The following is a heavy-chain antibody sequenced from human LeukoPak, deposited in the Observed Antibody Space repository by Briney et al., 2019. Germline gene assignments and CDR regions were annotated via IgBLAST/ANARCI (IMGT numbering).Heavy chain of an antibody. D-gene: IGHD6-6*01. V-gene: IGHV3-30-3*01. J-gene: IGHJ4*02. CDR3: ARDAYSSSPG. CDR2: ISYDGSNK. CDR1: GFTFSSYA. Sequence: GGSLRLSCAASGFTFSSYAMHWVRQAPGKGLEWVAVISYDGSNKYYADSVKGRFTISRDNSKNTLYLQMNSLRAEDTAVYYCARDAYSSSPGWGQGTLVTVSS.